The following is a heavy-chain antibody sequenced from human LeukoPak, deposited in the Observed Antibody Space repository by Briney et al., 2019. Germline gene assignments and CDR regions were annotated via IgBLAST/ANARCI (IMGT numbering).Heavy chain of an antibody. Sequence: GGSLRLSCAASGFTFSSYAMSWVRQAPGKGLEWVSTISGSGGSTYYADSVKGRFTISRDNSKNTLYLQMTSLRAEDTALYYCAKDVAGTIDSWGQGTLVTVSS. CDR3: AKDVAGTIDS. J-gene: IGHJ5*01. D-gene: IGHD2-15*01. CDR2: ISGSGGST. CDR1: GFTFSSYA. V-gene: IGHV3-23*01.